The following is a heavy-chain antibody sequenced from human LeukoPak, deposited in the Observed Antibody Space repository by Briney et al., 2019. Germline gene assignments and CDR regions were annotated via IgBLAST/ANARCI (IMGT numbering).Heavy chain of an antibody. CDR3: ASTATCSF. D-gene: IGHD2-2*01. J-gene: IGHJ3*01. V-gene: IGHV3-7*01. CDR2: IKQDGSEK. CDR1: GFTFSNYW. Sequence: PGGSLRLFCAASGFTFSNYWMTWVRQAPGEGLEWVANIKQDGSEKNYVDSVKGRFTISRDNAQNSLYLQMNSLRAEDTAVYYCASTATCSFWGQGTMVTVSS.